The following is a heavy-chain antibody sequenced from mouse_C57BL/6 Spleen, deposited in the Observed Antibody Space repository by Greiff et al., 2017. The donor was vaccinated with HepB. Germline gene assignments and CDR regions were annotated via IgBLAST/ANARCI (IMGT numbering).Heavy chain of an antibody. D-gene: IGHD1-1*01. CDR3: ARCPFYYYGSSYAMDY. CDR2: IYPGSGNT. Sequence: QVQLKQSGAELVRPGASVKLSCKASGYTFTDYYINWVKQRPGQGLEWIARIYPGSGNTYYNEKFKGKATLTAEKSSSTAYMQLSSLTSEDSAVYFCARCPFYYYGSSYAMDYWGQGTSVTVSS. J-gene: IGHJ4*01. CDR1: GYTFTDYY. V-gene: IGHV1-76*01.